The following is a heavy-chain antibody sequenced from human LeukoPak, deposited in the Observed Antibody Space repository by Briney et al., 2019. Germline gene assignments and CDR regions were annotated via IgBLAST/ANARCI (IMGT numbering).Heavy chain of an antibody. V-gene: IGHV1-2*02. J-gene: IGHJ4*02. D-gene: IGHD2-15*01. Sequence: ASVKVSCKASGYTFTGYYMHWVRQAPGQGLEWMGWINPNSGGTNYVQKFQGRVTMTRDTSISTAYMELSRLRSDDTAVYYCASGRRYCSGGSCYSLGVYWGQGTLVTVSS. CDR2: INPNSGGT. CDR1: GYTFTGYY. CDR3: ASGRRYCSGGSCYSLGVY.